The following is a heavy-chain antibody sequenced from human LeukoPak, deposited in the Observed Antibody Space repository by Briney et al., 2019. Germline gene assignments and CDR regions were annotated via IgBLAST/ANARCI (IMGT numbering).Heavy chain of an antibody. CDR1: GFTVSSNY. CDR3: ARLYAGSSWYYYYYGMDV. V-gene: IGHV3-66*01. CDR2: IYSGGST. D-gene: IGHD6-13*01. Sequence: PGGSLRLSCAASGFTVSSNYMSWVRQAPGKGLEWVSVIYSGGSTYYADSVKGRFTISRDNSKNTLYLQMNSLRAEDTAVYYCARLYAGSSWYYYYYGMDVWGQGTTVTVSS. J-gene: IGHJ6*02.